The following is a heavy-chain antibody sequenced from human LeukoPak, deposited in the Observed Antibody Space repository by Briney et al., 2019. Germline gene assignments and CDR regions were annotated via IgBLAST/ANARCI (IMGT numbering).Heavy chain of an antibody. CDR2: ITSSSPII. V-gene: IGHV3-48*02. D-gene: IGHD6-19*01. J-gene: IGHJ2*01. CDR1: GFTFSSYS. Sequence: GGSLRLSCATSGFTFSSYSMNWVRQAPGKGLEWVSYITSSSPIIYNADSVKGRFTISRDNAKNSLYLQMNSLRDEDTAVYYCARDAGYSSGWSHWYFDLWGRGTLVTVSS. CDR3: ARDAGYSSGWSHWYFDL.